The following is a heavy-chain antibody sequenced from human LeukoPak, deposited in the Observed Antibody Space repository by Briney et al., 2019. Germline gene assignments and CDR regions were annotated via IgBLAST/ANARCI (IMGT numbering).Heavy chain of an antibody. D-gene: IGHD3-3*01. Sequence: PSETLSLTCTVSGYSINIGYYWGWIRQPPGKGLEWIGSIYHSGTTYYNPSLKSRVTISVDTSKNQFSLKLSSVTAADTAVYYCARDQGFWSGRYYYYYMDVWGKGTTVTVSS. V-gene: IGHV4-38-2*02. CDR1: GYSINIGYY. J-gene: IGHJ6*03. CDR3: ARDQGFWSGRYYYYYMDV. CDR2: IYHSGTT.